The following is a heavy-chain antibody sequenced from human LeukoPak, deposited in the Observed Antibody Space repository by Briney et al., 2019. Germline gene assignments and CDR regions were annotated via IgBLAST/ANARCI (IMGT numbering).Heavy chain of an antibody. D-gene: IGHD4-17*01. Sequence: GRSLRLSYAASGFTFSSYGMHWVRQAPGKGLEWVAVISYDGSNKYYADSVKGRFTISRDNSKNTLYLQMNSLRAEDTAVYYCAKPKNGVYGDYIDYWGQGTLVTVSS. CDR3: AKPKNGVYGDYIDY. CDR2: ISYDGSNK. J-gene: IGHJ4*02. V-gene: IGHV3-30*18. CDR1: GFTFSSYG.